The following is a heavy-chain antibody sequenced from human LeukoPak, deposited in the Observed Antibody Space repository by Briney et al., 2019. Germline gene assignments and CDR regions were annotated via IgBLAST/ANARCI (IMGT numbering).Heavy chain of an antibody. CDR3: RVTDVVVTAMIDY. CDR2: IIPIFGTA. D-gene: IGHD2-21*02. Sequence: ASVKVSCKASGGTFSSYAISWVRQAPGQGLEWMGGIIPIFGTANYAQKFQGRVTITTDESTSTAYMELSSLRSEDTAVYHCRVTDVVVTAMIDYWGQGTLVTVSS. V-gene: IGHV1-69*05. CDR1: GGTFSSYA. J-gene: IGHJ4*02.